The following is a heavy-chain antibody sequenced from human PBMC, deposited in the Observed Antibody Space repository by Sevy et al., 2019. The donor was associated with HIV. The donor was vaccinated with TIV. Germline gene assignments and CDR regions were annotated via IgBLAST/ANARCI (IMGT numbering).Heavy chain of an antibody. CDR2: ISYDGSNK. CDR3: AWASQFTCGWYYFAS. J-gene: IGHJ4*02. Sequence: GGSLRLSCAASGFTFSSYAMHWVRQAPGKGLEWVAVISYDGSNKYYADSVKGRFTISRDNSKNTLYLQMNSLRAADTAVYYRAWASQFTCGWYYFASWGQGTLVTVSS. CDR1: GFTFSSYA. V-gene: IGHV3-30-3*01.